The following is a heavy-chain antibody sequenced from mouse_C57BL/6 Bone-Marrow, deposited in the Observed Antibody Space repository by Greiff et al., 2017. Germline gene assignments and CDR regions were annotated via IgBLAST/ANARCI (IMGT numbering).Heavy chain of an antibody. D-gene: IGHD1-1*01. CDR1: GYTFTSYW. CDR2: IDPSDSYT. V-gene: IGHV1-69*01. Sequence: QVQLQQPGAELVMPGASVKLSCKASGYTFTSYWMHWVKQRPGQGLEWIGEIDPSDSYTNYNQKFKGKSTLTVDKSSSTAYMQLSSLTSEDSAVYYCAYGSSLYYAMDYWGQGTSVTVSS. CDR3: AYGSSLYYAMDY. J-gene: IGHJ4*01.